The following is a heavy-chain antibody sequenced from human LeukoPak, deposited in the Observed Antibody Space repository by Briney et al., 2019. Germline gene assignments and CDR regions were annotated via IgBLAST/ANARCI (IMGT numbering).Heavy chain of an antibody. CDR2: IHDSGST. Sequence: PSETLSLTCTVSGGSISSYYWSWIRQPPGKGLEWIGFIHDSGSTLYNPSLKSRIIISRDVSRNQFSLQLTSVTAADTAVYYCARGFGSGNYYYGWFDPWGQGALVTVSS. CDR3: ARGFGSGNYYYGWFDP. V-gene: IGHV4-4*09. D-gene: IGHD3-10*01. J-gene: IGHJ5*02. CDR1: GGSISSYY.